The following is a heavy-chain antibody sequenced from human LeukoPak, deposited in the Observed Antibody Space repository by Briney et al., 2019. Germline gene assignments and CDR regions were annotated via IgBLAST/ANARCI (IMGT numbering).Heavy chain of an antibody. J-gene: IGHJ5*02. Sequence: SETLSLTCTVSGGSISSYYWSWIRQPPGKGLEWIAYIYYSGSTNYNPSLKSRVTISLDTSKNQFSLKLSSVTAADTAVYCCARLGQTHDQEPPNWFDPWGQGTLVTVSS. D-gene: IGHD1-14*01. CDR2: IYYSGST. V-gene: IGHV4-59*01. CDR3: ARLGQTHDQEPPNWFDP. CDR1: GGSISSYY.